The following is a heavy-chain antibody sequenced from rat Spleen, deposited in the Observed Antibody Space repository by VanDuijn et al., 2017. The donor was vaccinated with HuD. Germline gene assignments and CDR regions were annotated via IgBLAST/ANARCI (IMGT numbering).Heavy chain of an antibody. CDR3: ARHNSGYGVMDA. CDR1: GFTFSDYN. Sequence: EVQLVESGGGLVQPGRSLKLSCAASGFTFSDYNMAWVRQAPTKGLEWVATISYDGSSTYYRDSVKGRFTISRDNAKSTLYLQMDSLRSEETATYYCARHNSGYGVMDAWGQGASVTVSS. V-gene: IGHV5-7*01. J-gene: IGHJ4*01. CDR2: ISYDGSST. D-gene: IGHD4-3*01.